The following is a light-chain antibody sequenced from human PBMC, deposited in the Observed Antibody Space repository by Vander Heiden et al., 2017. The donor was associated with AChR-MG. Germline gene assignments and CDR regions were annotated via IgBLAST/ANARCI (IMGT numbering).Light chain of an antibody. Sequence: EIVLTQSPATLSLSPGERATLSCRASQSVSSYLAWYQQKPGQAPRLLIYDASNRATGIPARFSGSGYGTDFTLTISSREPEDFAVYYCQQHSNWPPWTFGQRTKVEIK. J-gene: IGKJ1*01. CDR1: QSVSSY. CDR3: QQHSNWPPWT. CDR2: DAS. V-gene: IGKV3-11*01.